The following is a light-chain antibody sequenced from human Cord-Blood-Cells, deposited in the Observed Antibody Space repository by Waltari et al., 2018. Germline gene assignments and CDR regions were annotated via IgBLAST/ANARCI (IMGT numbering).Light chain of an antibody. CDR3: AAWDDSLSGLYV. CDR1: SSNIGSNY. Sequence: QSELTQPPSASGTPGPRVTISCSGSSSNIGSNYVYWYQQLPGTAPKLHIYRNNQRPSGVPDRFSGSKAGTSASLAISGLRSEDEADYYCAAWDDSLSGLYVFGTGTKVTVL. J-gene: IGLJ1*01. CDR2: RNN. V-gene: IGLV1-47*01.